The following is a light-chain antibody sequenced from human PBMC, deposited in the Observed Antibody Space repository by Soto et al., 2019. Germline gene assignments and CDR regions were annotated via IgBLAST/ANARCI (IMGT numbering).Light chain of an antibody. V-gene: IGLV7-46*01. CDR3: MLYYNTVGLV. Sequence: QAMVTQEPSLTVSPGGTVTLTCASRTGTVTSGHYPYWFQQRPGQAPRTLIYDTTNRHSWTPGRFSGSLLGGKAALTLSGAQPEDEAEYFCMLYYNTVGLVFGGGTKLTVL. CDR2: DTT. CDR1: TGTVTSGHY. J-gene: IGLJ3*02.